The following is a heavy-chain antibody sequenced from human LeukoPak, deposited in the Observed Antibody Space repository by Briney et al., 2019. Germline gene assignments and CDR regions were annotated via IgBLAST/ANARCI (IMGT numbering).Heavy chain of an antibody. CDR2: ISDSGGRT. V-gene: IGHV3-23*01. Sequence: GGSLRLSCAVSGITLSNYGMSWVRQAPGKGLEWVAGISDSGGRTNYADSVKGRFTISRDNSKNTLYLQMNSLRAEDTAVYFCARRGVVIRVILVGFHKEAYYFDSWGQGALVTVSS. CDR3: ARRGVVIRVILVGFHKEAYYFDS. D-gene: IGHD3-22*01. J-gene: IGHJ4*02. CDR1: GITLSNYG.